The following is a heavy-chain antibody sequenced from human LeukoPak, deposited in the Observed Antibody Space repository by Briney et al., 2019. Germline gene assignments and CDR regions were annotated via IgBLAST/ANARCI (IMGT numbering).Heavy chain of an antibody. V-gene: IGHV3-7*04. D-gene: IGHD6-19*01. Sequence: GGYLTRSCEASGFTFCNDFLARDRTAPGQELEGVSNMRVDGSDIHYVDSVKGRFTISCDNARNALYLQMNTLRVEDTAVYLCARGRGWIYDSWGRGTLVTVSS. CDR1: GFTFCNDF. CDR3: ARGRGWIYDS. CDR2: MRVDGSDI. J-gene: IGHJ4*02.